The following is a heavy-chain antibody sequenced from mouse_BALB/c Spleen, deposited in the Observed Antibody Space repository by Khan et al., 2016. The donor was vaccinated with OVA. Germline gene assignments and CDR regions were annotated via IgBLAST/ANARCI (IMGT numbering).Heavy chain of an antibody. D-gene: IGHD3-1*01. CDR3: SRRGAARATWDYFDC. Sequence: VQLQQSGAELVRPGTSVKMSCKAAGYTFTNYWIGWVKQRPGHGLEWIGDTYPGGGYTNYNEKFKGEATLTADTSSSTAYMQLSGLTSEDSAIYYWSRRGAARATWDYFDCWGQGTTLTVSS. CDR1: GYTFTNYW. J-gene: IGHJ2*01. CDR2: TYPGGGYT. V-gene: IGHV1-63*02.